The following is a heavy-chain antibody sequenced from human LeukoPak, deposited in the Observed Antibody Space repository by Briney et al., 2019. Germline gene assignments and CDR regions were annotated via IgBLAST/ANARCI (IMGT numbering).Heavy chain of an antibody. CDR1: GFTFSSYG. V-gene: IGHV3-30*18. D-gene: IGHD3-22*01. CDR2: ISYDGSNK. Sequence: GGSLRLSCAASGFTFSSYGMHWVRQAPGKGLEWVAVISYDGSNKYYADSVKGRFTISRDNSKNTLYLQMNSLRAEDTAVYYCAKDIGMYYYDSSGYFDYWGQGTLVTVSS. CDR3: AKDIGMYYYDSSGYFDY. J-gene: IGHJ4*02.